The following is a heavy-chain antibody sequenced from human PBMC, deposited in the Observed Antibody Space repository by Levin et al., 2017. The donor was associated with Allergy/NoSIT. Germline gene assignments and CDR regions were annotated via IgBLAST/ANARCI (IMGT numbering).Heavy chain of an antibody. D-gene: IGHD3-16*01. CDR2: INHSGST. Sequence: RTSETLSLTCAVYGGSFSGYYWSWIRQPPGKGLEWIGEINHSGSTNYNPSLKSRVTISVDTSKNQFSLKLSSVTAADTAVYYCARVLGGKFYYMDVWGKGTTVTVSS. CDR3: ARVLGGKFYYMDV. J-gene: IGHJ6*03. V-gene: IGHV4-34*01. CDR1: GGSFSGYY.